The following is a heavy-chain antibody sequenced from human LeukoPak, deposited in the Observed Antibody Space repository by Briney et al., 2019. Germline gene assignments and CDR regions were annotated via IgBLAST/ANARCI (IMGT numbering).Heavy chain of an antibody. D-gene: IGHD1-26*01. V-gene: IGHV4-39*07. CDR1: GGSITNKNYY. Sequence: SETLSLTCSVSGGSITNKNYYWGWIRQPPGKGLEWIGNIYYDGRTYYNPSLKSRVTISVDTSKNQFSLKLRSVTAADTALYYCARSGSGDYMDYWGQGALVIVS. CDR3: ARSGSGDYMDY. CDR2: IYYDGRT. J-gene: IGHJ4*02.